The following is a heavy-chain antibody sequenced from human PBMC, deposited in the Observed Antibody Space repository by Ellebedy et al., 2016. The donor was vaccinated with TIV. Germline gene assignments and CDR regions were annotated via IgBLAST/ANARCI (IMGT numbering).Heavy chain of an antibody. CDR3: TRDVAVKAKRD. J-gene: IGHJ4*02. Sequence: GESLKISCVASGFTFSAYAMTWVRQSPGKGLEWVSGISGSGVKIFYADSVKGRFTISRDNAKKSLYLQMNSLRAEDTAVYYCTRDVAVKAKRDWGQGTLVTVSS. CDR2: ISGSGVKI. CDR1: GFTFSAYA. V-gene: IGHV3-23*01. D-gene: IGHD3-10*01.